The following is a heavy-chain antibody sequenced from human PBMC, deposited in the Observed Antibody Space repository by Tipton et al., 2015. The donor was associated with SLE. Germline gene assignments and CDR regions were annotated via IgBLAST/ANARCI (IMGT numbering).Heavy chain of an antibody. Sequence: SLRLSCAASGFTFSDYYMSWIRQAPGKGLEWASDISSSGSTIYYADSVKGRFTISRDNSKNTLYLQMNSLRAEDTAVYYCARVRSSGWYYFDYWGQGTLVTVSS. CDR2: ISSSGSTI. J-gene: IGHJ4*02. CDR3: ARVRSSGWYYFDY. CDR1: GFTFSDYY. V-gene: IGHV3-11*04. D-gene: IGHD6-19*01.